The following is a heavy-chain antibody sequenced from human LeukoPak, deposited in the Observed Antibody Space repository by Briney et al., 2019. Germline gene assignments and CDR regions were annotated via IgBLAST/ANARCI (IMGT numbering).Heavy chain of an antibody. CDR1: GFTFSSYG. CDR2: IWYDGSNK. CDR3: AKDSTDYSKNYGMDV. Sequence: GALRLSCAASGFTFSSYGMHWVRQAPGKGLEWVAVIWYDGSNKYYADSVKGRFTISRDNSKNTLYLQMNSLRAEDTAVYYCAKDSTDYSKNYGMDVWGQGTTVTVSS. J-gene: IGHJ6*02. V-gene: IGHV3-33*06. D-gene: IGHD4-11*01.